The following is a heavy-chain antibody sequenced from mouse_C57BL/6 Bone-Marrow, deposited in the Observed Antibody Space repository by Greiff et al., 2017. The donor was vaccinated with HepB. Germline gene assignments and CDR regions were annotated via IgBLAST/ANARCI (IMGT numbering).Heavy chain of an antibody. CDR1: GFTFSNYW. CDR3: TGGYYEGGRDY. J-gene: IGHJ2*01. CDR2: IRLKSDNYAT. D-gene: IGHD1-1*01. Sequence: VQLKESGGGLVQPGGSMKLSCVASGFTFSNYWMNWVRQSPEKGLEWVAQIRLKSDNYATHYAESVKGRFTISRDDSKSSVYLQMNNLRAEDTGIYYCTGGYYEGGRDYWGQGTTLTVSS. V-gene: IGHV6-3*01.